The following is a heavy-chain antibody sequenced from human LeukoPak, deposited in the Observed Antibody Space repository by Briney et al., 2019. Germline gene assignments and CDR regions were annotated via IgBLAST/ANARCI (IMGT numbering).Heavy chain of an antibody. CDR3: ARVIDDYGDHAGAFDI. D-gene: IGHD4-17*01. Sequence: PETLFLTSTVSGGSISSYYWSWIRQLPGKGLEWNGYIYYSGSTNYNPSLKTRVTISVDTSKNQCSLKLSSVTAADTAVYYCARVIDDYGDHAGAFDIWGQGTMVTVSS. CDR2: IYYSGST. CDR1: GGSISSYY. J-gene: IGHJ3*02. V-gene: IGHV4-59*01.